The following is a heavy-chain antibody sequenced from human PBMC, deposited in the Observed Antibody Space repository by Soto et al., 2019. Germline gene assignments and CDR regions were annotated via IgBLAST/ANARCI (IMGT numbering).Heavy chain of an antibody. CDR3: AHHPYYGLGTYSFDY. CDR1: GFSLSTSGVG. D-gene: IGHD3-10*01. CDR2: IYWDDDK. V-gene: IGHV2-5*02. J-gene: IGHJ4*02. Sequence: QITLKESGPPLVKPTQTLTLTCTFSGFSLSTSGVGVGWIRQPPGKALEWLAVIYWDDDKRSSSSLKSRLTIIKDPSKNQVVLTMTNMDPVDTATYYCAHHPYYGLGTYSFDYWGQGILVTVSS.